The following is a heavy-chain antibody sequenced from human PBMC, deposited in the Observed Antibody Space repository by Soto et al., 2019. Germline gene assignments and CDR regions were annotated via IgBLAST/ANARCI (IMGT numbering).Heavy chain of an antibody. CDR2: INPNSGGT. CDR3: ARQISGDSDAFDM. D-gene: IGHD2-21*02. J-gene: IGHJ3*02. Sequence: ASVKVSCKASGYTFTGYYMHWVRRAPGQGLERMGWINPNSGGTNYAQKFQGRVTMTRDTSISTAYMELSSLRSDDTAMYYCARQISGDSDAFDMWGQGTMVTVSS. V-gene: IGHV1-2*02. CDR1: GYTFTGYY.